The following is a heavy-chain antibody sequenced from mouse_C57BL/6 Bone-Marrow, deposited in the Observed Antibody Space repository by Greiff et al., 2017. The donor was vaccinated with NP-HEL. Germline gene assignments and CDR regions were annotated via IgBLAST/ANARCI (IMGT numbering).Heavy chain of an antibody. CDR1: GYAFTSYW. D-gene: IGHD1-1*01. CDR3: ASRGYYGSKGYFDV. CDR2: IYPGSGST. V-gene: IGHV1-55*01. J-gene: IGHJ1*03. Sequence: QVQLQQPGAELVKPGASVKMSCKASGYAFTSYWITWVKQRPGQGLEWIGDIYPGSGSTNYNEKFKSKATLTVDTSSSTAYMQLSSLTSEDSAVYYCASRGYYGSKGYFDVWGTGTTVTVSS.